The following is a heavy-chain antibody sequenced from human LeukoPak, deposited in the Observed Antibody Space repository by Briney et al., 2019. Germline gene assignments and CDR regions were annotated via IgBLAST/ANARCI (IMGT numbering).Heavy chain of an antibody. CDR3: AKDRNRVSIVVVPAAKIPDY. V-gene: IGHV3-30*02. CDR2: IRYDGSNS. D-gene: IGHD2-2*01. J-gene: IGHJ4*02. Sequence: PGGSLRLSCAASGFTFSSYGMHWVRPAPGKGLGWVAFIRYDGSNSHYADSVKGRFTIARDNSKNTLYLQMNSLRAEDTGVFHCAKDRNRVSIVVVPAAKIPDYWGQGTLVTVSS. CDR1: GFTFSSYG.